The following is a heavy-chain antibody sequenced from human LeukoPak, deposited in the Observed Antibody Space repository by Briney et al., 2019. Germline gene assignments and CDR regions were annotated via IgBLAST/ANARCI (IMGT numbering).Heavy chain of an antibody. CDR1: GGSISSYY. Sequence: SETLSLTCTVSGGSISSYYWSWIRQPPGKGLEWIGYIYYSGSTNYNPSLKSRVTISVDTSKNQFSLKLSSVTAADTAVYYCAGHDGSSWYYFDYWGQGTLVTVSS. D-gene: IGHD6-13*01. CDR2: IYYSGST. V-gene: IGHV4-59*08. J-gene: IGHJ4*02. CDR3: AGHDGSSWYYFDY.